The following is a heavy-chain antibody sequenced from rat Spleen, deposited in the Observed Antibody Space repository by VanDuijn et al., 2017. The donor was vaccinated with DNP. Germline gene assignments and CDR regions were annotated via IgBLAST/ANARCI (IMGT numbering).Heavy chain of an antibody. CDR1: GFTFSNFP. Sequence: EVQLVASGGGSVQPGRSMKLSCAASGFTFSNFPMAWVRQAPTKGLEWVAVISTGGGRTFYRDSVKGRFAISRDNAKSTLYLQMNSLRSEDMATYYCIRWNSGHFDYWGQGVMVTVSS. J-gene: IGHJ2*01. D-gene: IGHD4-3*01. CDR3: IRWNSGHFDY. CDR2: ISTGGGRT. V-gene: IGHV5-46*01.